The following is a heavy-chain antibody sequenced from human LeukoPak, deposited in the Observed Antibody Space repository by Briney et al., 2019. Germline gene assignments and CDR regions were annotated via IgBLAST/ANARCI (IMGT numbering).Heavy chain of an antibody. V-gene: IGHV1-3*01. J-gene: IGHJ3*02. Sequence: ASVKVSCKASGYTFTSYAMHWVRQAPGQRLEWMGWINAGNGNTKYSQKFQGRVTITRDTSASTAYMELSSLRSEDTAVYYCARGGGYYYGLDAFDIWGQGTMVTVSS. D-gene: IGHD3-10*01. CDR2: INAGNGNT. CDR3: ARGGGYYYGLDAFDI. CDR1: GYTFTSYA.